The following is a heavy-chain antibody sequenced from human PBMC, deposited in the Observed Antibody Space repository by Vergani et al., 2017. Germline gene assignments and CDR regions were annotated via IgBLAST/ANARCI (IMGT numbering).Heavy chain of an antibody. CDR1: GFTFSGHA. J-gene: IGHJ4*02. D-gene: IGHD6-13*01. Sequence: EVQLLESGGGVVQPGGSLRLSCAASGFTFSGHAMSWVRQAPGKGLEWVSGITSSGRTTNYADSVNGRFTSSSDNSKDTLYLQMNNVRADDTAVYYCAKELIVPGAVPIVTPFDHWGQGTLVTVSA. V-gene: IGHV3-23*01. CDR3: AKELIVPGAVPIVTPFDH. CDR2: ITSSGRTT.